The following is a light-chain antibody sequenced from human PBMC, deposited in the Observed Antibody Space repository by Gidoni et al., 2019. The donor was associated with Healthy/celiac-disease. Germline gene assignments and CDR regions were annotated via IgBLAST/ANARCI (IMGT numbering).Light chain of an antibody. J-gene: IGKJ3*01. CDR3: QQSYRTPFT. CDR2: AAS. CDR1: QSISRY. Sequence: DSQMTQSASSLSASVGDRVTITCRASQSISRYLNWYQQKPGKAPKLLIYAASSLQSGVPSRFSGSGSVTDFPLTIRSLHPDDFATYYCQQSYRTPFTFGPGTKVDIK. V-gene: IGKV1-39*01.